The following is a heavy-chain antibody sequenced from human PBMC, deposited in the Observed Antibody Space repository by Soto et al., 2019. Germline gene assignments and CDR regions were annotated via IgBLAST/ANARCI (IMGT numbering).Heavy chain of an antibody. CDR1: GYTFTTYG. CDR2: ISVYNGDT. V-gene: IGHV1-18*01. CDR3: ARVYCGGDCFSGGDFDY. Sequence: QVQLVQSGTEVKKAGSAVKVSCKTSGYTFTTYGISWIRQAPGQGLEWIAWISVYNGDTNYAQNDQGRVTMTTDTLTPTAYLELRILRSDDTAVYYCARVYCGGDCFSGGDFDYWGQGTLVTVS. J-gene: IGHJ4*02. D-gene: IGHD2-21*01.